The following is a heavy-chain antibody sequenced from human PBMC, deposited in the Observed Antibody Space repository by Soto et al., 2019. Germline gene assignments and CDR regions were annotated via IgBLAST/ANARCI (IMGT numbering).Heavy chain of an antibody. J-gene: IGHJ5*02. Sequence: SPTLSLTCAISGDSVSSNSAAWNWIRQSPSRGLEWLGRTYYRSKWYNDYAVSVKSRITINPDTSKNQFSLQLNSVTPEDTAVYYCARNQYSRSSGGNWFDPWGQGTLVTVSS. V-gene: IGHV6-1*01. CDR2: TYYRSKWYN. CDR3: ARNQYSRSSGGNWFDP. D-gene: IGHD6-6*01. CDR1: GDSVSSNSAA.